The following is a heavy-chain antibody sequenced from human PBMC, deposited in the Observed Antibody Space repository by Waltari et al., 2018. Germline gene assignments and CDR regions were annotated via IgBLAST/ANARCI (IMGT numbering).Heavy chain of an antibody. CDR2: IWYDGSNK. CDR3: ARGEIVVVVAATEYFDY. V-gene: IGHV3-33*01. D-gene: IGHD2-15*01. J-gene: IGHJ4*02. CDR1: GFTFSSYG. Sequence: QVQLVESGGGVVQPGRSLRLSCAASGFTFSSYGMHWVRQAPGQGLEWVAGIWYDGSNKYYADSVKGRFTISRDNSKNTLYLQMNSLRAEDTAVYYCARGEIVVVVAATEYFDYWGQGTLVTVSS.